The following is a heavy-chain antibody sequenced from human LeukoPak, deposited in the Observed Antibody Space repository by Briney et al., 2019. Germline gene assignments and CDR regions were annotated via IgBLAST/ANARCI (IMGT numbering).Heavy chain of an antibody. CDR3: ARAFIVRYGDAEFDY. J-gene: IGHJ4*02. CDR2: IYYSGST. D-gene: IGHD4-17*01. CDR1: GGSISSGDYY. Sequence: SETLSLTCTVSGGSISSGDYYWSWIRQPPGKGLEWIGYIYYSGSTYYNPSLKSRVTISVDTSKNQFSLKLSSVTASDTAVYYCARAFIVRYGDAEFDYWGQGTLVTVSS. V-gene: IGHV4-30-4*08.